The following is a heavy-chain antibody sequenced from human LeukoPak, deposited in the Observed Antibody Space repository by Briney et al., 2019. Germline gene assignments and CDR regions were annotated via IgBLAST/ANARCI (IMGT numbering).Heavy chain of an antibody. V-gene: IGHV2-5*01. D-gene: IGHD2-2*01. J-gene: IGHJ5*02. CDR3: AHIRGGYCSSTSCKGWYNWFDP. Sequence: VSGPTLVNPTQTLTLTCTFSGFSLSTSGVGVGWIRQPPGKALEWLSLIYWNDDKRYSPSLKSRLTITKDTSKNQVVLTMTHMDPVDTATYYCAHIRGGYCSSTSCKGWYNWFDPWGQGTLVTVSS. CDR1: GFSLSTSGVG. CDR2: IYWNDDK.